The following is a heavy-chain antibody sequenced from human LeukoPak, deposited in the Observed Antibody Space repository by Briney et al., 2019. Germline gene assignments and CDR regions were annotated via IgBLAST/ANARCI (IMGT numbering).Heavy chain of an antibody. CDR3: AKDRSSNWALDY. CDR1: GFTFSSSG. V-gene: IGHV3-30*18. D-gene: IGHD1-1*01. CDR2: ISYDGSDK. J-gene: IGHJ4*02. Sequence: QPGASLRLSCAASGFTFSSSGMHWVRQAPGKGLEWVAVISYDGSDKYYADSVKGRFTISRDNSKNTLYLQMNSLRAEDTAVYYCAKDRSSNWALDYWGQGTLVTVSS.